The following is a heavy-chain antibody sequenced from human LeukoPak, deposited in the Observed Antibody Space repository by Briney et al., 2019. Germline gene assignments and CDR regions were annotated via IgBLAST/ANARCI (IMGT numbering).Heavy chain of an antibody. Sequence: ASVKVSCKASGYTFTSYDINWVRQATGQGLEWMGWMNPNSGNTGYAQKFQGRVTITRNTSISTAYMELSSLRSEDTAVYYCARGGYSSDYMDVWGKGTTVTVSS. V-gene: IGHV1-8*03. CDR1: GYTFTSYD. CDR3: ARGGYSSDYMDV. D-gene: IGHD6-19*01. J-gene: IGHJ6*03. CDR2: MNPNSGNT.